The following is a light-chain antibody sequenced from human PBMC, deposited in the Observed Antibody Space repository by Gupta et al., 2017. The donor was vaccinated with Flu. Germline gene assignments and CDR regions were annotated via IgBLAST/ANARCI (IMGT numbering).Light chain of an antibody. V-gene: IGLV1-44*01. CDR3: AAWDDSLNGHYV. CDR2: GNN. Sequence: QSVLAQPPSASGTPGQRVTISCSGSSSNIGSNTVNWYQQVPGTAPKLLIYGNNQRPSGVPARFSGSKSGTSASLAISGLQSEDEADYYCAAWDDSLNGHYVFGTGTKVTVL. J-gene: IGLJ1*01. CDR1: SSNIGSNT.